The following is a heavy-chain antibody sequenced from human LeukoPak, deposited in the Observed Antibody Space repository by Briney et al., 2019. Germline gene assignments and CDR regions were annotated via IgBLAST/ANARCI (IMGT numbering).Heavy chain of an antibody. CDR1: GGSISSSSYY. V-gene: IGHV4-39*01. CDR3: ARQIGFITMVRGVTAEYFQH. Sequence: PSETLSPTCTVSGGSISSSSYYWGWIRQPPGKGLEWIGSIYYSGSTYYNPSLKSRVTISVDTSKNQFSLKLSSVTAADTAVYYCARQIGFITMVRGVTAEYFQHWGQGTLVTVSS. CDR2: IYYSGST. J-gene: IGHJ1*01. D-gene: IGHD3-10*01.